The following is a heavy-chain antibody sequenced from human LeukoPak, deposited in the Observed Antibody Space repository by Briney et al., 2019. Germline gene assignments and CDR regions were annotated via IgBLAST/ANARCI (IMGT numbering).Heavy chain of an antibody. D-gene: IGHD1-7*01. V-gene: IGHV4-59*01. CDR3: ARDGGLELWAFDY. CDR1: GGSISSYY. CDR2: IYYSGST. J-gene: IGHJ4*02. Sequence: PSETLSLTCTVSGGSISSYYWNWIRQPSGKGLEWSGYIYYSGSTNYNPSLKSRVTISVDTSKNQFSLKLSSVTAADTAVYYCARDGGLELWAFDYWGQGTLVTVSS.